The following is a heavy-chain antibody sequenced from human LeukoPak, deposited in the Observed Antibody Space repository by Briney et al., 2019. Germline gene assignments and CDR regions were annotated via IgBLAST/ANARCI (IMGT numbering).Heavy chain of an antibody. J-gene: IGHJ4*02. Sequence: PGGSLRLSCAASGFTFSSYWMNWVRQAPGKGLEWVANIKQDGSQKYYVDSVKGRFTISRDNAKNSLYLQMNSLRAEDTAVYYCVRTFYGDYGYFDYWGQGTLVTVSS. V-gene: IGHV3-7*01. D-gene: IGHD4-17*01. CDR3: VRTFYGDYGYFDY. CDR1: GFTFSSYW. CDR2: IKQDGSQK.